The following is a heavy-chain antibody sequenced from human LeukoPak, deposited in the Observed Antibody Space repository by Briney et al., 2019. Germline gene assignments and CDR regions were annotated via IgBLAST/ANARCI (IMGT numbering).Heavy chain of an antibody. D-gene: IGHD3-22*01. Sequence: SETLSLNCTVSGGSINSYYWSWIRQSPGKGLEWIGYIYYSGSTNYSPSLKSRVTISIDKYKNQFSLTLSSVTAADTAVYFCARGPYYDSSGSDYWGQGTPVTVSS. CDR3: ARGPYYDSSGSDY. CDR2: IYYSGST. J-gene: IGHJ4*02. CDR1: GGSINSYY. V-gene: IGHV4-59*01.